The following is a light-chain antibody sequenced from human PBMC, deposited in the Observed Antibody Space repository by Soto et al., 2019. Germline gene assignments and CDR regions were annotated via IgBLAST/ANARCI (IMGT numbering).Light chain of an antibody. CDR3: QESYSFLWGT. J-gene: IGKJ1*01. CDR1: QSIDTS. V-gene: IGKV1-39*01. CDR2: GAS. Sequence: DIQMTQFPSSLAASVGDRVTITCRTSQSIDTSLNWYQQKPGKAPKVLIYGASTLRSGVPLRFSGSGSGTDFTLTISSLEPEDFATYYCQESYSFLWGTCGQGTMVDIK.